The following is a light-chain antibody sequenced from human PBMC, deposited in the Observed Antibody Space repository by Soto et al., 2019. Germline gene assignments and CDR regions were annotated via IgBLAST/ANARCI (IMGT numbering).Light chain of an antibody. J-gene: IGKJ2*01. Sequence: EIVLTQSPGTLSLSPGERATLSCRASQSVSSSYLAWYQQKPGQAPRLLIYGASSSATGIPDSFSGSGSGTNYSLTISRLEHADFVVDYCQQYGSSSMYTFGQGTKLEIK. CDR2: GAS. CDR3: QQYGSSSMYT. CDR1: QSVSSSY. V-gene: IGKV3-20*01.